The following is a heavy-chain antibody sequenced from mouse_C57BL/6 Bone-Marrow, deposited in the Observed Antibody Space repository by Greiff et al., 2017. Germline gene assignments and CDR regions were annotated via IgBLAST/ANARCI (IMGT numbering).Heavy chain of an antibody. D-gene: IGHD1-1*01. V-gene: IGHV1-61*01. Sequence: VQLQQSGAELVRPGASVKLSCKASGYTFTSYWMDWVKQRPGQGLEWIGHISTSDSDTNYNQKFKDKATLTVDKSCSTAYMQLSSLTSDDSEVYYCARSTTVVAYDGWGQGTTVTVSS. CDR1: GYTFTSYW. J-gene: IGHJ2*01. CDR2: ISTSDSDT. CDR3: ARSTTVVAYDG.